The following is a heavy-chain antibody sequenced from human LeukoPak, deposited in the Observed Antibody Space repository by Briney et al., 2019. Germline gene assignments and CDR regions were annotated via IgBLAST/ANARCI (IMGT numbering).Heavy chain of an antibody. CDR2: ISAYNGNT. Sequence: ASVKVSCKASGYTFTIYGISWVRQAPGQGLECMGWISAYNGNTNYAQKLQSRVTMTTDTSTSTAYMEPRSLRSDHTAVHYCAIWFGELSVWFDPWGQGTLVTVSS. V-gene: IGHV1-18*04. CDR1: GYTFTIYG. D-gene: IGHD3-10*01. J-gene: IGHJ5*02. CDR3: AIWFGELSVWFDP.